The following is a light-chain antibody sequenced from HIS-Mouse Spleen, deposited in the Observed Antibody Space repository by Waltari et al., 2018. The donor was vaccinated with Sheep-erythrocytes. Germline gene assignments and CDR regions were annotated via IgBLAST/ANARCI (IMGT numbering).Light chain of an antibody. J-gene: IGLJ3*02. CDR2: DVS. CDR3: CSYAGSNNWV. V-gene: IGLV2-11*01. Sequence: QSALTQPRSVSGSPGQSVTISCTGTSSDVGGYNYVSWYQQHPGKAPKLMIYDVSKRPAGVPVRFSGSKSGNTASLTISGLQAEDEADYYCCSYAGSNNWVFGGGTKLTVL. CDR1: SSDVGGYNY.